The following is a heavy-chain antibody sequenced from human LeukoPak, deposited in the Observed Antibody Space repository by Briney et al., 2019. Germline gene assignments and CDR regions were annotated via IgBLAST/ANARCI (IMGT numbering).Heavy chain of an antibody. V-gene: IGHV1-46*01. CDR2: INPSGGTT. CDR1: GYTFTDYY. D-gene: IGHD6-19*01. J-gene: IGHJ4*02. Sequence: ASVKVSCKASGYTFTDYYIHWVRQAPGQGLEWMGIINPSGGTTNYAQKFQGRVTMTRDTSTSTVYMELSSLRSDDTAVYYCARFAVHRRIAVAGQFGLDYWGQGTLVTVSS. CDR3: ARFAVHRRIAVAGQFGLDY.